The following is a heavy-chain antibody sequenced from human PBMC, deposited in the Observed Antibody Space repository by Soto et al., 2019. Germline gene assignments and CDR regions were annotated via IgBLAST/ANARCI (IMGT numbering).Heavy chain of an antibody. CDR1: GFTFSSYG. D-gene: IGHD3-3*01. CDR2: ISYDGSNK. J-gene: IGHJ6*02. V-gene: IGHV3-30*18. CDR3: AKEVWRVPMDV. Sequence: QVQLVESGGGVVQPGRSLRLSCAASGFTFSSYGMHWVRQAPGKGLEWVAAISYDGSNKYYADSVKGRFTISRDNCKNTLYVQMNSLRAEDTAVYYCAKEVWRVPMDVWGQGTTVTVSS.